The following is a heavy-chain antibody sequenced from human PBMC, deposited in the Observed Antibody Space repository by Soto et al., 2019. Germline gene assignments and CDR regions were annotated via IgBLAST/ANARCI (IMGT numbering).Heavy chain of an antibody. V-gene: IGHV3-33*01. J-gene: IGHJ6*02. Sequence: QVQLVESGGGVVQPGRSLRLSCAASGFTFSSYGMHWVRQAPGKGLEWVAVIWFDGSYEYYEDSVKGRFTISRDNSKNPVSLQMNTLRAEDTAVYYCARGSGNYYYAMDVWGQGTTVTVSS. CDR2: IWFDGSYE. CDR1: GFTFSSYG. CDR3: ARGSGNYYYAMDV.